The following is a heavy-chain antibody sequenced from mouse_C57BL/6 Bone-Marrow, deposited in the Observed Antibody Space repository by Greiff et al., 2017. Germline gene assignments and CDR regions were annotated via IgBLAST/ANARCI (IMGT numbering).Heavy chain of an antibody. J-gene: IGHJ2*01. V-gene: IGHV14-4*01. CDR1: GFNIKDDY. CDR2: IDPENGDT. Sequence: EVQLQQSGAELVRPGASVKLSCTASGFNIKDDYMHWVKQRPEQGLEWIGWIDPENGDTEYASQFQGKATITADTSSNTAYLQLSSLTSEDTAVYYCTPGRRSYFDYWGQGTTLTVSS. CDR3: TPGRRSYFDY.